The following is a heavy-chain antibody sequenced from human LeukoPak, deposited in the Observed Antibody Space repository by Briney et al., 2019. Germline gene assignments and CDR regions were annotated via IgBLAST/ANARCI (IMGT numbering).Heavy chain of an antibody. Sequence: GGSLRLSCAASGFTFTTYWMGWVRQAPGKGLEWVANIKPDGSAKYYVDSVKGRFTISRDNVKNSLYLQMNSLRAEDTAVYYCARSVAGLDYWGQGTLVTVSS. CDR2: IKPDGSAK. CDR3: ARSVAGLDY. J-gene: IGHJ4*02. D-gene: IGHD6-19*01. CDR1: GFTFTTYW. V-gene: IGHV3-7*03.